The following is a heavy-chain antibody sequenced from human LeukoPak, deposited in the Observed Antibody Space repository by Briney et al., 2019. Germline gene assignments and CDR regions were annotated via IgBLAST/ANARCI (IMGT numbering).Heavy chain of an antibody. J-gene: IGHJ4*02. CDR3: AGQVGHCRGGSCSGY. CDR1: GFTFSSYW. V-gene: IGHV3-21*01. CDR2: ISSSSKDK. Sequence: GGSLRLSCAASGFTFSSYWMHWVRQAPGKGLEWVSSISSSSKDKYYADSVKGRFTISRDNAKKSLYLQMNSLRDEDTAVYYCAGQVGHCRGGSCSGYWGQGTLVTVSS. D-gene: IGHD2-15*01.